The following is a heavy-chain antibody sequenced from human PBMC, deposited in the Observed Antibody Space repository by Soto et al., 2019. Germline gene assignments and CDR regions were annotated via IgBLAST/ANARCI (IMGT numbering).Heavy chain of an antibody. CDR3: AKEMAVAGTIDY. V-gene: IGHV3-30*18. Sequence: QVQLVESGGGVVQPGRSLRLSCAASGFTFSSYGMHWVRQAPGKGLEWVAVISYDGSNKYYADSVKGRFTISRDNSKNTLYLQKNSLRAEDTAVYYCAKEMAVAGTIDYWGQGTLVTVSS. CDR1: GFTFSSYG. J-gene: IGHJ4*02. D-gene: IGHD6-19*01. CDR2: ISYDGSNK.